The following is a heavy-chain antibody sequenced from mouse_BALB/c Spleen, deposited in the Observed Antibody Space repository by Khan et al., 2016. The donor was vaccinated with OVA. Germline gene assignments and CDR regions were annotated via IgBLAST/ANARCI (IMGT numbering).Heavy chain of an antibody. V-gene: IGHV9-3-1*01. CDR3: ARPPYFSYAMDN. J-gene: IGHJ4*01. CDR2: INTYTGEP. D-gene: IGHD2-10*01. Sequence: QIQLVQSGPELKKPRETVKISCKASGHTFTNYGMNWVKQAPGKGLKWMGWINTYTGEPTYADDFNGRFAFSLETSASTAYLQINNLKNEDTATYFCARPPYFSYAMDNWGQGTSVTVSS. CDR1: GHTFTNYG.